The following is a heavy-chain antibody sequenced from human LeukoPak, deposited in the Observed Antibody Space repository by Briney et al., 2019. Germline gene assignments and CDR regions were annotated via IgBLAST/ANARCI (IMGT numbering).Heavy chain of an antibody. V-gene: IGHV5-51*01. CDR2: IYPGDSDT. CDR3: ARPASPEYDSSGIVAFDI. Sequence: KSGESLKISCKGSGYSFTIYWIGWVRQMPGKGLEWMGIIYPGDSDTRYSPSFQGQVTISAVKSISTAYLQWSSLKASDTAMHYCARPASPEYDSSGIVAFDIWGQGTMVTVSS. J-gene: IGHJ3*02. CDR1: GYSFTIYW. D-gene: IGHD3-22*01.